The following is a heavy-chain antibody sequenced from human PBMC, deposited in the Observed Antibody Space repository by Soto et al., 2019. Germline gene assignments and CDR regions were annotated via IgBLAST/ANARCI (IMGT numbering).Heavy chain of an antibody. D-gene: IGHD3-3*01. CDR1: GYTFTSYG. J-gene: IGHJ6*02. CDR3: ARVLRFLEWLLSDYYYYGMDV. V-gene: IGHV1-18*01. CDR2: ISAYNGNT. Sequence: ASVKVSCKASGYTFTSYGISWVRQAPGQGLEWMGWISAYNGNTNYAQKLQGRVTMTTDTSTSTAYMELRSLRSDDTAVYYCARVLRFLEWLLSDYYYYGMDVWGQGTTVTV.